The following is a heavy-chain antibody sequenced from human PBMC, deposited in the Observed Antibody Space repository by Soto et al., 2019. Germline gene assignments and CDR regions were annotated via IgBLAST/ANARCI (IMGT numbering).Heavy chain of an antibody. J-gene: IGHJ4*02. V-gene: IGHV3-23*01. CDR3: ARDIQSWYYGSGSYPGL. CDR1: GFTFSDYA. Sequence: PGGSLRLSCAASGFTFSDYAMSWARQAPGKELEWVASISPNGAATYYADSVKGRFTISRDNAKNTLYLQMNSLTAEDTAVYYCARDIQSWYYGSGSYPGLWGQGTLVTVSS. CDR2: ISPNGAAT. D-gene: IGHD3-10*01.